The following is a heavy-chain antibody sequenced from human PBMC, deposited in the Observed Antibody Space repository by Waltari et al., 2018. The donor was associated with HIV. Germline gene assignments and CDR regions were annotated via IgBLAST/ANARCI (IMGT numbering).Heavy chain of an antibody. CDR2: INPNSGGT. J-gene: IGHJ6*02. CDR3: ARSITMIVVLIAWGYGMDV. D-gene: IGHD3-22*01. V-gene: IGHV1-2*02. Sequence: QVQLVQSGAEVKKPGTSVKVSCKASRYTFTGYYMTWVRQAPGQGLEWMGWINPNSGGTKYAQKFQDRVTMTRDTSISTAYMELSRLRSDDTAVYYCARSITMIVVLIAWGYGMDVWGQGTTVTVSS. CDR1: RYTFTGYY.